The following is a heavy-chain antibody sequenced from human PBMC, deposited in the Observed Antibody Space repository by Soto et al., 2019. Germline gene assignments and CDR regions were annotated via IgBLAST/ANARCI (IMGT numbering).Heavy chain of an antibody. Sequence: QLQLQESGPGLVKPSETLSLTCTVSGGSTSSNSYYWGWIRQPPGKGLEWILSIYYSGYTYYNPSLKSRLSMSVDTSKNQFSLKLRSVTAADTAVYYCARQVTDCSGGSCHAYFDYWGQGSLVTVSS. CDR1: GGSTSSNSYY. J-gene: IGHJ4*02. CDR3: ARQVTDCSGGSCHAYFDY. V-gene: IGHV4-39*01. D-gene: IGHD2-15*01. CDR2: IYYSGYT.